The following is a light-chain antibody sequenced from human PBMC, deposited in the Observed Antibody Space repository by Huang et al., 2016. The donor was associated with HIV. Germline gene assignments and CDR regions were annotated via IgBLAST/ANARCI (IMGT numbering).Light chain of an antibody. Sequence: DIQMTQSPFSLSASVGDRVTITCRASQSISSYLNLYQQKPGKAPKCLIYDPSTFQSGIPSRFSCSGAGTDFTLTITSLQPEDFATYYCQQTYIIPITFGQGTKLEIK. CDR1: QSISSY. CDR2: DPS. CDR3: QQTYIIPIT. J-gene: IGKJ2*01. V-gene: IGKV1-39*01.